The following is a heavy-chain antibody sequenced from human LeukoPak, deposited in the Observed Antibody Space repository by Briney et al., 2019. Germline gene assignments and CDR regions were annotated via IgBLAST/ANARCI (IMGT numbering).Heavy chain of an antibody. CDR1: GGSISSYY. J-gene: IGHJ6*02. D-gene: IGHD3-3*01. Sequence: SETLSLTCTVSGGSISSYYWSWIRQPPGKGLEWIGYIYYSGSTNYNPSLKSRVTISVDTSKNQFSLKLSSVTAADTAVYYCARGRRYDFWSGYFDYYYGMDVWGQGTTVTVSS. CDR3: ARGRRYDFWSGYFDYYYGMDV. V-gene: IGHV4-59*01. CDR2: IYYSGST.